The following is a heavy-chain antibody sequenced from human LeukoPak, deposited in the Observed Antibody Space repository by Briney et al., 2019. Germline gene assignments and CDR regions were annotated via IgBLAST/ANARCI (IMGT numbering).Heavy chain of an antibody. Sequence: ASVKVSCKASGYTFTGYYMHWVRQAPGQGLEWMGWINPNSFGTNYEQKFEGRVTMTRDTSISTAYMELSRLRSDDTAVYYCARADSGYDLELDYWGQGTLVTVSS. V-gene: IGHV1-2*02. CDR3: ARADSGYDLELDY. D-gene: IGHD5-12*01. CDR1: GYTFTGYY. CDR2: INPNSFGT. J-gene: IGHJ4*02.